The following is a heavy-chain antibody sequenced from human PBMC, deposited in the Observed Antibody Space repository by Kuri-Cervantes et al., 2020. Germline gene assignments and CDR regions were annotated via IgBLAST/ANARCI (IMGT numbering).Heavy chain of an antibody. D-gene: IGHD1-26*01. Sequence: GESLKISCKGSGYSFTSYWIGWVRQMPGKGLEWMGIIYPGDSDTRYSPSFQGQVTISADKSISTAYLQWSSLKASDTAMYYCARQFWEDKRYYYYMDVWGKGTTVTVSS. CDR3: ARQFWEDKRYYYYMDV. V-gene: IGHV5-51*01. CDR2: IYPGDSDT. CDR1: GYSFTSYW. J-gene: IGHJ6*03.